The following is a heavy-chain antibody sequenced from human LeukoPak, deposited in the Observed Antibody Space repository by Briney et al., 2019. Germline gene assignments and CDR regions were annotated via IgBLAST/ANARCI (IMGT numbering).Heavy chain of an antibody. CDR3: ARGGAYYDSSGYPFGY. J-gene: IGHJ4*02. CDR2: INPNSGGT. V-gene: IGHV1-2*06. Sequence: ASVKVSCKASGYTFTGYYMHWVRQAPGQGLEWMGRINPNSGGTTYAQKFQGRVTMTMDTSISTAYMELSRLRSDDTAVYYCARGGAYYDSSGYPFGYWGQRTLVTVSS. CDR1: GYTFTGYY. D-gene: IGHD3-22*01.